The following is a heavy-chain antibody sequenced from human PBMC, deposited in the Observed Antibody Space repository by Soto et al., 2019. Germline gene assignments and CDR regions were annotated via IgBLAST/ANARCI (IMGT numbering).Heavy chain of an antibody. CDR3: GIHSLALRKHNCLDL. Sequence: SETLSLTCTVSGDSIISSGFYWGWVRQPPGKGLEWIGSIFYLGSSYYNPSLKSRVTISVNTSKNQFSLRLRSVTAADTALYFCGIHSLALRKHNCLDLWGQGIMVTVSS. J-gene: IGHJ5*02. V-gene: IGHV4-39*01. D-gene: IGHD3-3*02. CDR2: IFYLGSS. CDR1: GDSIISSGFY.